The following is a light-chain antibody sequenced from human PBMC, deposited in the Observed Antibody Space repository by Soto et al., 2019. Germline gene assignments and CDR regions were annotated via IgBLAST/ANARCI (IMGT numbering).Light chain of an antibody. Sequence: QSALTQPASVSGSPGQSITISCTGTSSDVGAYKYVSWYQQHPGKAPKVMIYEVSNRPSGVSNRFSGSKSGNTASLTISGLQAEDEADYYCSSYTSTVTWVFGGGTKLTVL. CDR3: SSYTSTVTWV. CDR1: SSDVGAYKY. J-gene: IGLJ3*02. V-gene: IGLV2-14*01. CDR2: EVS.